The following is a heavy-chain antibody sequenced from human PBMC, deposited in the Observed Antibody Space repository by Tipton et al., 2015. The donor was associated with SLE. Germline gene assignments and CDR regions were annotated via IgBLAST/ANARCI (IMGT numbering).Heavy chain of an antibody. CDR3: ARQDGDIVVVPAASPFGY. CDR2: IWYDGSNK. D-gene: IGHD2-2*01. CDR1: GFTFSSYG. Sequence: QLVQSGGGVVQPGRSLRLSCAASGFTFSSYGMHWVRQAPGKGLEWVAVIWYDGSNKYYADSVKGRFTISRDNSKNTLYLQMNSLRAEDTAVYYCARQDGDIVVVPAASPFGYWGQGTLVTVSS. V-gene: IGHV3-33*01. J-gene: IGHJ4*02.